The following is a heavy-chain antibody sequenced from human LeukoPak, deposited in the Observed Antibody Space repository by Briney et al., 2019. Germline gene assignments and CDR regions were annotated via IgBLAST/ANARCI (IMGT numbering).Heavy chain of an antibody. Sequence: GSLRLSCAASGFTFSSYSMNWVRQPPGKGLEWIGEINHSGSTNYNPSLKSRVTISVDTSKNQFSLKLSSVTAADTAVYYCARGVDYYDSSGYLGANFDYWGQGTLVTVSS. CDR1: GFTFSSYS. CDR2: INHSGST. J-gene: IGHJ4*02. V-gene: IGHV4-34*01. CDR3: ARGVDYYDSSGYLGANFDY. D-gene: IGHD3-22*01.